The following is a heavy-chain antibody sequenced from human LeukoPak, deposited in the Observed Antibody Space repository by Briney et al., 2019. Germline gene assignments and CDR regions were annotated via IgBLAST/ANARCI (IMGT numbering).Heavy chain of an antibody. CDR3: AREGMHDSSGYYPIGGSYYFDH. CDR2: ISYDGSNK. Sequence: GGSLRLSCAASGFTFSSYAMHWVRQAPGKGLEWVVVISYDGSNKYYADSVKGRFTLSRDNSKNTLYLQMNSLRVEDTAVYYCAREGMHDSSGYYPIGGSYYFDHWGQGTLVTVSS. D-gene: IGHD3-22*01. CDR1: GFTFSSYA. V-gene: IGHV3-30*14. J-gene: IGHJ4*02.